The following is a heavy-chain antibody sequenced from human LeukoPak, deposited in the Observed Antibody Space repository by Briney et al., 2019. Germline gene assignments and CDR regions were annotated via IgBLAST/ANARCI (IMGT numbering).Heavy chain of an antibody. CDR1: GGSFSGYY. V-gene: IGHV4-34*01. D-gene: IGHD3-10*01. Sequence: SETLSLTCAVYGGSFSGYYWSWIRQPPGKGLEWIGEINHSGSTNYNPSLKSRVTISVDTSKNQFSLKLSSVTAADTAVYYCASFYYGSGREEVDYWGQGTLVTVSS. CDR3: ASFYYGSGREEVDY. J-gene: IGHJ4*02. CDR2: INHSGST.